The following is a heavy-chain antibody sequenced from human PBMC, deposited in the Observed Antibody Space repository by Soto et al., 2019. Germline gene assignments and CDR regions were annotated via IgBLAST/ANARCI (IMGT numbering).Heavy chain of an antibody. CDR2: IYNSGST. Sequence: SETLSLTCTVSGASVTTYYWSWIRQSPGKGLEWIGYIYNSGSTSYNPSLQSRVTISVHTSKNQLSLNLNSVTAADTAVYFCAYGDSRGPFDYWGQGTLVTVSS. CDR1: GASVTTYY. CDR3: AYGDSRGPFDY. J-gene: IGHJ4*02. D-gene: IGHD4-17*01. V-gene: IGHV4-59*02.